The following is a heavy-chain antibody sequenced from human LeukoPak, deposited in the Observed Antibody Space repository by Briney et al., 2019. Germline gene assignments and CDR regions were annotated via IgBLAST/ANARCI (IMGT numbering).Heavy chain of an antibody. CDR1: GFTFSSYG. CDR3: AKARPYYYDSSGSSAFDY. CDR2: ISYDGSNK. Sequence: GGSLRLSCAASGFTFSSYGMHWVRQAPGKGLEWVAVISYDGSNKYYAYSVKGRFTISRDNSKNTLYLQMNSLRAEDTAVYYCAKARPYYYDSSGSSAFDYWGQGTLVTVSS. V-gene: IGHV3-30*18. J-gene: IGHJ4*02. D-gene: IGHD3-22*01.